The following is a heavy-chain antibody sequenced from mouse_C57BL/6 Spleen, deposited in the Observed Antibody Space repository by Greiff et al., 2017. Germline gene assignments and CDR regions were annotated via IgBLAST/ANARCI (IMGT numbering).Heavy chain of an antibody. CDR2: INPNNGGT. J-gene: IGHJ4*01. V-gene: IGHV1-26*01. CDR3: ARGSNYAMDY. D-gene: IGHD1-1*01. CDR1: GYTFTDYY. Sequence: EVQLQQSGPELVTPGASVKISCKASGYTFTDYYMNWVKQSHGKSLEWIGDINPNNGGTSYNQKFKGKATLTVDKSSSTAYMELRSLTSEDSAVYYCARGSNYAMDYWGQGTSVTVSS.